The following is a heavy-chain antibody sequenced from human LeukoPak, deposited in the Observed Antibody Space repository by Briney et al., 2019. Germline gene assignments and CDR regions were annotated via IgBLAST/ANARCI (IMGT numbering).Heavy chain of an antibody. V-gene: IGHV3-48*03. CDR1: GFTFSSYE. CDR2: ISVSGRTK. Sequence: PGGSLRLSCAASGFTFSSYEMKWVRQAPGKGLEWISYISVSGRTKYYADSVKGRFTISRDNAKNSLYLQMNSLRPEDTAVYYCARGLFVWRGFDIWGQGTMVTVSS. J-gene: IGHJ3*02. CDR3: ARGLFVWRGFDI. D-gene: IGHD3-16*01.